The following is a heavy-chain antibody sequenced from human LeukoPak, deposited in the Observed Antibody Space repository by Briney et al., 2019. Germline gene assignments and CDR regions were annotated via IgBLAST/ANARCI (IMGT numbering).Heavy chain of an antibody. J-gene: IGHJ4*02. CDR2: NSGSGGST. V-gene: IGHV3-23*01. D-gene: IGHD5-24*01. CDR3: AKRDGYPSYHFDY. Sequence: PGGSLRLSCAASGFTFSSYAMSWVRQAPGKGLEWVSANSGSGGSTYYADSVKGRFTISGDNSKNTLYLQMNSLRAEDTAVYYCAKRDGYPSYHFDYWGQGTLVTVSS. CDR1: GFTFSSYA.